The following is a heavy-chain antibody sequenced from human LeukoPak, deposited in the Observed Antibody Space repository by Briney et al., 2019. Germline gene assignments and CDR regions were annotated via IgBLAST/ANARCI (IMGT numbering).Heavy chain of an antibody. CDR2: IYYSGST. D-gene: IGHD5-12*01. CDR1: GGSISSGDYY. Sequence: PSQTLSLTCTVSGGSISSGDYYWSWIRQPPGKGLEWIGYIYYSGSTYYNPSLKSRVTISVDTSKNQFSLKLSSVTAADTAVYYCARASGYDLAFDYWGQGTLVTVSS. CDR3: ARASGYDLAFDY. J-gene: IGHJ4*02. V-gene: IGHV4-30-4*01.